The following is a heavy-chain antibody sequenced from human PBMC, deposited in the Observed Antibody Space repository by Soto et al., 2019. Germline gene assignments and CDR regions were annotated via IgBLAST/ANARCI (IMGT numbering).Heavy chain of an antibody. J-gene: IGHJ4*02. Sequence: QVQLVESGGGVVQPGGSLRLSCAASGFSFSTYGMDWVRQAPGKGLEWVAAISDEGNKKYYEDSVKGRFTISRDNSKNTLFLQMNSLRPEDTAVYYSATETTTSDYYSIFDYWGQGTLVTVSS. CDR1: GFSFSTYG. CDR3: ATETTTSDYYSIFDY. V-gene: IGHV3-30*03. D-gene: IGHD3-22*01. CDR2: ISDEGNKK.